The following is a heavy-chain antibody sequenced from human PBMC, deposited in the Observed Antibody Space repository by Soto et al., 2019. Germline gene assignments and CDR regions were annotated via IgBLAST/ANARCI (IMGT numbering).Heavy chain of an antibody. V-gene: IGHV3-23*01. Sequence: HPGGSLRLSCAASGFTFSRDGMSWVRQAPGKGLEWVSLITDNGGSTYYADSVKGRFTISRDNTKNTPFLQMNSLRAEDTAVYYCAKERATTTAFDYWGQGALVTVSS. CDR3: AKERATTTAFDY. CDR1: GFTFSRDG. J-gene: IGHJ4*02. CDR2: ITDNGGST. D-gene: IGHD4-17*01.